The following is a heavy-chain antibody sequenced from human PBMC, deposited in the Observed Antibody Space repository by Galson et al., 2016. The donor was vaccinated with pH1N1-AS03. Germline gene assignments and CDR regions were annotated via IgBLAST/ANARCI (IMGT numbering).Heavy chain of an antibody. D-gene: IGHD6-6*01. CDR2: INPYSTNT. CDR1: GYNFVTYG. V-gene: IGHV1-18*01. CDR3: ARVVAGRPFLIDY. Sequence: SVKVSCKASGYNFVTYGITWVRQGPGQGLEWMGWINPYSTNTNYAKKVQDRVTMTADTSTTTAHLDLRNLGSDDTAVCYCARVVAGRPFLIDYWGQGTLVIVSS. J-gene: IGHJ4*02.